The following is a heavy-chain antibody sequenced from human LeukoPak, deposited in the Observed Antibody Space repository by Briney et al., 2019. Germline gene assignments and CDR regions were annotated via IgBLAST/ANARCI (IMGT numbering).Heavy chain of an antibody. V-gene: IGHV3-11*01. Sequence: GGSLRLSCAASGFTLSDFFMTWIRQAPGKGPEWISYISSTGNTIHYADSVKGRFTISRDTAKNSLYLQMHGLRAEDTALYYCARSRFQGYFHSWGQGTLVTVSS. J-gene: IGHJ1*01. CDR3: ARSRFQGYFHS. CDR2: ISSTGNTI. CDR1: GFTLSDFF. D-gene: IGHD3-16*01.